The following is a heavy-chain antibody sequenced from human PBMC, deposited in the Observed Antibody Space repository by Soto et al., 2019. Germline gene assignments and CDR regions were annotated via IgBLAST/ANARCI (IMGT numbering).Heavy chain of an antibody. D-gene: IGHD6-19*01. V-gene: IGHV1-18*01. CDR2: ISPYNGNT. CDR1: DYIFTNND. J-gene: IGHJ5*01. Sequence: ASVKVSCKASDYIFTNNDISWVRQAPGQGLEWMGCISPYNGNTNYAQKSQGRVTMTTDTSTNTAYMEMRSLRPDDTALYYCARVKHSSSWYAPLHHDFWG. CDR3: ARVKHSSSWYAPLHHDF.